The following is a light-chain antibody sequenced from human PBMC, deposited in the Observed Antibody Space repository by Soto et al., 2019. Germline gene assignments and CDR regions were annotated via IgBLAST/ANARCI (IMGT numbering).Light chain of an antibody. CDR2: GAS. CDR1: QSVSSN. V-gene: IGKV3-15*01. CDR3: QQYNNWPIT. Sequence: EIVMTQSPATLSVSPGERATLSCRTSQSVSSNLAWYQQKPGQAPRLLIYGASTRAPGIPARFSGSGSGTELTLTISSLQSEDFAVYYCQQYNNWPITFGQGTRLEI. J-gene: IGKJ5*01.